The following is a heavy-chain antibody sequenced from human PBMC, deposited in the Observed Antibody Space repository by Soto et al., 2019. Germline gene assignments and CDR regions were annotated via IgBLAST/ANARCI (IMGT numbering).Heavy chain of an antibody. CDR2: IYYSGST. D-gene: IGHD6-19*01. J-gene: IGHJ5*02. CDR1: GGSISTYY. V-gene: IGHV4-59*01. CDR3: ARETYSSGWYYWFDP. Sequence: QVQLQESGPGLVKPSETLSLTCTVSGGSISTYYWSWIRQPPGKGLEWIGYIYYSGSTNSNPSLKSRVTITLDTSKIRFSLRRSSVTAADTAVYYCARETYSSGWYYWFDPWGQGTLVTVSS.